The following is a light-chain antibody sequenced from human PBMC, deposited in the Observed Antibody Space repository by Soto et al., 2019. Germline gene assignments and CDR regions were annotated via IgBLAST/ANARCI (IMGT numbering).Light chain of an antibody. CDR3: CSYAGTSYV. J-gene: IGLJ1*01. Sequence: QSMLTQPASVSGSPGQSITISCTRKSSDVGSYDAVSWYQHHPGKVPKLMIYEVNKRPSGVSYRFSGSKSGNTASLSISGLQAEDEADYYCCSYAGTSYVFGSGTKVT. V-gene: IGLV2-23*02. CDR2: EVN. CDR1: SSDVGSYDA.